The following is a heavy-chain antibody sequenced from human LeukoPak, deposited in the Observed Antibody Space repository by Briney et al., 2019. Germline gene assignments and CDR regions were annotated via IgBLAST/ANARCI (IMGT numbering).Heavy chain of an antibody. J-gene: IGHJ4*02. V-gene: IGHV3-30*04. Sequence: PGGSLRLSCAASRFTFRNYAMHWVRQAPGKGLEWLAVISSDGTNKDYADSVKGRFTISRDNSKNTLYLQMNSLRAEDTAVYYCAKECEVPKGLFDYWGQGTLVTVSS. CDR3: AKECEVPKGLFDY. CDR2: ISSDGTNK. CDR1: RFTFRNYA. D-gene: IGHD3-10*01.